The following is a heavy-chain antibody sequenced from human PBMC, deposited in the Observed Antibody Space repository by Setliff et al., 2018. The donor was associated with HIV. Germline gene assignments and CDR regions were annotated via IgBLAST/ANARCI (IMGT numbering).Heavy chain of an antibody. CDR1: NDSITYYY. J-gene: IGHJ3*02. D-gene: IGHD3-22*01. CDR2: IFDSENT. V-gene: IGHV4-59*01. Sequence: SETLSLTCSVSNDSITYYYWNWIRQPPGKGLEWIGNIFDSENTNYNPSLKSRVTMSVDTSKSQFSLKLSSVTAADTAVYYCARQITSVTTEKLVVNDAFDIWGQGIMVTVSS. CDR3: ARQITSVTTEKLVVNDAFDI.